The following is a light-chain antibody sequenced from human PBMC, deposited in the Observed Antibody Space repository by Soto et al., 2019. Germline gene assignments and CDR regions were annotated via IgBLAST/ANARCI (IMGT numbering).Light chain of an antibody. CDR3: QQYGSSYT. CDR2: DAS. V-gene: IGKV3-11*01. J-gene: IGKJ2*01. CDR1: QSVSSY. Sequence: DIVLTQSPATLSLSPGERATLSCRASQSVSSYLAWYQQKPGQAPRLLIYDASIRATGIPARFSGSGSGTDFTLTISSLEPEDFAVYYCQQYGSSYTFGQGTKLEIK.